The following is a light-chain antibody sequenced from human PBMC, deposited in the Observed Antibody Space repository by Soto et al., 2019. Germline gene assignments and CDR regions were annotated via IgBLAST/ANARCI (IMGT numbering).Light chain of an antibody. V-gene: IGKV1-6*01. J-gene: IGKJ1*01. Sequence: AIQMTQSPSSLSASVGDRVAITCRASQGIRNDLGWYQQKPGKAPKLLIYAASSLQSGVPSRFSGSGSGTDFTLTVSSLQPEDFATYYRLQDYNYPWTFGQGTKVDIK. CDR1: QGIRND. CDR2: AAS. CDR3: LQDYNYPWT.